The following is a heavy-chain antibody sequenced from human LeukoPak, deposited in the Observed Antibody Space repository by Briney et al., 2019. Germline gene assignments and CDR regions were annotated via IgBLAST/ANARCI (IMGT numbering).Heavy chain of an antibody. V-gene: IGHV3-48*03. CDR1: GFTFSSYE. Sequence: GGSLRLSCAASGFTFSSYEMNWVRQAPGKGLEWVSYISSSDNTIYYADSVKGRFTISRDNAKNSLYLQMNSLRAEDTALYYCARSPLLCSSTSCYTGAFDIWGQGTMVTVSS. D-gene: IGHD2-2*02. CDR2: ISSSDNTI. J-gene: IGHJ3*02. CDR3: ARSPLLCSSTSCYTGAFDI.